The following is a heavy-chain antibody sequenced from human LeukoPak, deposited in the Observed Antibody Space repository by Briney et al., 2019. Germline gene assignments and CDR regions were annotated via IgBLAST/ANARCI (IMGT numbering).Heavy chain of an antibody. CDR2: ISWNSGSI. CDR1: GFTFNDYS. D-gene: IGHD3-10*01. J-gene: IGHJ6*02. V-gene: IGHV3-9*01. Sequence: GRSLRLSCAASGFTFNDYSMHWVRQAPGKGLEWVSGISWNSGSIGYADSVKGRFSISRDNAKNSLYLQMDSLNPEDTAVYYCAKRLLWAEMFYYYGIDVLGQGTTVTVSS. CDR3: AKRLLWAEMFYYYGIDV.